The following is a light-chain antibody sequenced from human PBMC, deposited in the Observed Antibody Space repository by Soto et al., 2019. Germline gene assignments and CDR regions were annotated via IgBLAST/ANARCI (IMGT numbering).Light chain of an antibody. J-gene: IGLJ1*01. CDR3: QSYDRGLTAYV. V-gene: IGLV1-44*01. CDR1: NSNIGDNT. Sequence: QSVLTQPPSASGTPGQRITISCSGSNSNIGDNTVNWFQQLPGLAPRLLISTNNQRPSGVPDRFSASKSGTSGSLAISELQSEDEGHYYCQSYDRGLTAYVFGTGTKLTVL. CDR2: TNN.